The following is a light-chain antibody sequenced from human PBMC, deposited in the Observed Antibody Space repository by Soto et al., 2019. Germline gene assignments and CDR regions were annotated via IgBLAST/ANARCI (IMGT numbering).Light chain of an antibody. CDR1: SRDVGGSNY. J-gene: IGLJ2*01. V-gene: IGLV2-14*01. Sequence: QSALIQPASVSGSPGQSITISCTGTSRDVGGSNYVSWYQHHPHRAPKLLIYEVSYRPSGVSSRFSGSKSGNTASLTISGLQGEDEADYYCISYTSSNTLEVFGVGTKLTVL. CDR3: ISYTSSNTLEV. CDR2: EVS.